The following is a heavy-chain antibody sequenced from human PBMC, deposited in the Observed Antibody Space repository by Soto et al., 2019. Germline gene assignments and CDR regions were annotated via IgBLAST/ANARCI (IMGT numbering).Heavy chain of an antibody. CDR3: ARPLFVWEPTAGYYFDY. Sequence: QVQLVQSGAEVKKPGASVKVSCQASGYTFTSYGIIWVRQAPGQGLEWMGWISAYNGNTNYAQKLQGRVTMTTDTSTSTAYMELRSLRSDDTAVYYCARPLFVWEPTAGYYFDYWGQGTLVTVSS. D-gene: IGHD3-9*01. J-gene: IGHJ4*02. V-gene: IGHV1-18*01. CDR2: ISAYNGNT. CDR1: GYTFTSYG.